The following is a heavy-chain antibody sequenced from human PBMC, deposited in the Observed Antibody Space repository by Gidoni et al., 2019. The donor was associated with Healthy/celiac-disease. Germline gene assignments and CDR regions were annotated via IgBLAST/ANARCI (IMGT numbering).Heavy chain of an antibody. V-gene: IGHV4-59*01. CDR2: IYYSGST. CDR3: ARGERALTYDFWSGYYIDY. CDR1: GGSIRSYY. Sequence: QVQLQESGPGLVKPSETLSLTCPVSGGSIRSYYWSWIRQPPGEGLEWIGYIYYSGSTNYNPSLKSRVTISVDTSKNQFSLKLSSVTAADTAVYYCARGERALTYDFWSGYYIDYWGQGTLVTVSS. J-gene: IGHJ4*02. D-gene: IGHD3-3*01.